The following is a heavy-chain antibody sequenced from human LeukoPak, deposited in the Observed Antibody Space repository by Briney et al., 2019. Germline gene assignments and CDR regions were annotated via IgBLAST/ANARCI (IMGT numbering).Heavy chain of an antibody. J-gene: IGHJ6*03. D-gene: IGHD3-16*01. CDR2: ISAYNGNT. CDR3: ARSTGGTGPSYYYYYYMDV. V-gene: IGHV1-18*01. Sequence: GASVKVSCKASGYTFTSYAMNWVRQAPGQGLEWMGWISAYNGNTNYAQKPQGRVTMTTDTSTSTAYMELRSLRSDDTAVYYCARSTGGTGPSYYYYYYMDVWGKGTTVTISS. CDR1: GYTFTSYA.